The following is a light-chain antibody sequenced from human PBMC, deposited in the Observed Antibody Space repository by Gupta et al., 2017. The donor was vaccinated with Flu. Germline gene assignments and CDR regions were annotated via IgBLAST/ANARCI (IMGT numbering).Light chain of an antibody. V-gene: IGLV2-11*03. Sequence: TSSNVGGYNYVSWYQQPPSTAPKLMIYDVSKRPSGVPDRFSGSKSGNTASLTISGLQAEDEADYYCGSYASRYTWVFGGGTKLTVL. CDR2: DVS. CDR1: SSNVGGYNY. CDR3: GSYASRYTWV. J-gene: IGLJ3*02.